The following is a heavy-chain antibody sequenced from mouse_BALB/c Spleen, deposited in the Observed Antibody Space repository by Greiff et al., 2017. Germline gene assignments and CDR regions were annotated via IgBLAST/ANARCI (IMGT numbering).Heavy chain of an antibody. V-gene: IGHV5-12-2*01. Sequence: DVHLVESGGGLVQPGGSLKLSCAASGFTFSSYTMSWVRQTPEKRLEWVAYISNGGGSTYYPDTVKGRFTISRDNAKNTLYLQMSSLKSEDTAMYYCARQGDGYYAWFAYGGQGTLVTVSA. CDR3: ARQGDGYYAWFAY. J-gene: IGHJ3*01. D-gene: IGHD2-3*01. CDR2: ISNGGGST. CDR1: GFTFSSYT.